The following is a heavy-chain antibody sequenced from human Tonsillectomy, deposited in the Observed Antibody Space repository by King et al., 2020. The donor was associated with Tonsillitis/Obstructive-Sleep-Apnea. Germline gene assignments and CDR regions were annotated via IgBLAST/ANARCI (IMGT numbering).Heavy chain of an antibody. CDR1: GYTFTGYY. V-gene: IGHV1-2*02. CDR3: ARERRRTYDFWCGYYMRWFYP. Sequence: QLVQSGAEVKKPGASVKVSCKASGYTFTGYYMHWVRQAPGQGLEWMGWINPNSGGTNYAQKFQGRVTMTRDTSISTVYMELTRLRSDDTAVYYCARERRRTYDFWCGYYMRWFYPWGQGTLVTVSS. CDR2: INPNSGGT. D-gene: IGHD3-3*01. J-gene: IGHJ5*02.